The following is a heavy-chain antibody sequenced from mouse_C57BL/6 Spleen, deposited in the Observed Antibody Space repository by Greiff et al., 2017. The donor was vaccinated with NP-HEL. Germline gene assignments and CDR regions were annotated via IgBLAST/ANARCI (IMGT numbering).Heavy chain of an antibody. J-gene: IGHJ4*01. CDR1: GYTFTSYW. V-gene: IGHV1-59*01. D-gene: IGHD1-1*01. CDR2: IDPSDSYT. Sequence: QVQLQQPGAELVRPGTSVKLSCKASGYTFTSYWMHWVKQRPGQGLEWIGVIDPSDSYTTYNQKFKGKATLTVDTSSSTAYMQLSSLTSEDSAVYYCAGDYYGSSPYYAMDYWGQGTSVTVSS. CDR3: AGDYYGSSPYYAMDY.